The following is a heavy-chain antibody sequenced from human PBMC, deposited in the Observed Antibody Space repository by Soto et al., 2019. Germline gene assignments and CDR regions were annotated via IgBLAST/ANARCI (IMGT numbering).Heavy chain of an antibody. CDR1: GYTFTRSG. CDR2: MNPNSGNT. J-gene: IGHJ6*02. Sequence: EASVKVSCKASGYTFTRSGISWVRQAPGQGLEWMGWMNPNSGNTGYAQKFQGRVTMTRNTSISTAYMELSSLRSEDTAVYYCARGDFDFWSGYSRPYYYYGMDVWGQGTTVTVSS. CDR3: ARGDFDFWSGYSRPYYYYGMDV. D-gene: IGHD3-3*01. V-gene: IGHV1-8*01.